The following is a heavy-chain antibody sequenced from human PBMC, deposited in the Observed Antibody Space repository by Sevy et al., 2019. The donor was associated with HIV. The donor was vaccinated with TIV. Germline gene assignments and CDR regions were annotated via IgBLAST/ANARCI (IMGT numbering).Heavy chain of an antibody. D-gene: IGHD2-8*01. Sequence: GGSLRLSCAASGFTFNKYSMSWVRQPPGKGLEWVATLSFGCGEINYADSVKGRFTISRDNSKNSFYLQMNNLRAEDPALYYCAREGCTKPHDYWGQGTLVTVSS. J-gene: IGHJ4*02. CDR2: LSFGCGEI. CDR3: AREGCTKPHDY. V-gene: IGHV3-23*01. CDR1: GFTFNKYS.